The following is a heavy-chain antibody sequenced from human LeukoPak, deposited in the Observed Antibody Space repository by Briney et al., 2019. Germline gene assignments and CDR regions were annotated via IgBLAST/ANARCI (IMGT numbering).Heavy chain of an antibody. CDR1: GFTFSIYA. CDR3: AKDLAARPPYYYYYYLDV. CDR2: ISGSGGST. J-gene: IGHJ6*03. Sequence: PGGSLRLSCAASGFTFSIYAMSWVRQAPGKGLELVSAISGSGGSTYYADSVKGRFTISRDNSKNTLYLQMNSLRAEDTAVYYCAKDLAARPPYYYYYYLDVWGKGTTVTVSS. D-gene: IGHD6-6*01. V-gene: IGHV3-23*01.